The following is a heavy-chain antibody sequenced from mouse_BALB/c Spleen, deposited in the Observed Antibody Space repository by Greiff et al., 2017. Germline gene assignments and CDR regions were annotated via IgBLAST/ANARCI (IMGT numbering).Heavy chain of an antibody. V-gene: IGHV1-69*02. CDR3: TRSPRYGKRLDY. Sequence: QVQLQQPGAELVRPGASVKLSCKASGYTFTSYWINWVKQRPGQGLEWIGNIYPSDSYTNYNQKFKDKATLTVDKSSSTAYMQLSSPTSEDSAVYYCTRSPRYGKRLDYWGQGTTLTVSS. CDR2: IYPSDSYT. CDR1: GYTFTSYW. J-gene: IGHJ2*01. D-gene: IGHD2-10*02.